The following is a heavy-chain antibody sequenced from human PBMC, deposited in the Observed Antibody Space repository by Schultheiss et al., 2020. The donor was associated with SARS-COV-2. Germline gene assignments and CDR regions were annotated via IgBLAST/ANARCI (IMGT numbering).Heavy chain of an antibody. CDR2: IYYSGST. CDR3: ARLGSSHYYYGMDV. Sequence: SQTLSLTCTVSGGSISSYYWSWIRQPPGKGLEWIGYIYYSGSTNYNPSLKSRVTISVDTSKNQFSLKLSSVTAADTAVYYCARLGSSHYYYGMDVWGQGTTVTVSS. J-gene: IGHJ6*02. V-gene: IGHV4-59*12. D-gene: IGHD6-6*01. CDR1: GGSISSYY.